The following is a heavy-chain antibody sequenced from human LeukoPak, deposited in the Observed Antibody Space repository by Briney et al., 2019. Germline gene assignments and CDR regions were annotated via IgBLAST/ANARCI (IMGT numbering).Heavy chain of an antibody. CDR2: IYYSGST. Sequence: PSETLSLTCTVSGGSISSYYWSWIRQPPGKGLEWIGYIYYSGSTNYNPSLKSRVAISVDTSTNHFSLKLTSVTAADTAVYYCARHENCGGTPCSTGQWFDPWGQGTLVTVSS. D-gene: IGHD4-23*01. V-gene: IGHV4-59*08. CDR3: ARHENCGGTPCSTGQWFDP. CDR1: GGSISSYY. J-gene: IGHJ5*02.